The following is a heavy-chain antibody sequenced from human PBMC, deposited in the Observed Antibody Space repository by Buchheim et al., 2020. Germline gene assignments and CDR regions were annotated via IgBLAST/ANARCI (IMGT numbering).Heavy chain of an antibody. CDR1: GFTFSSYG. CDR2: ISYDGSNK. J-gene: IGHJ6*02. CDR3: AKDLTSADNGDYVYYYYGMDV. V-gene: IGHV3-30*18. Sequence: QVQLVESGGGVVQPGRSLRLSCAASGFTFSSYGMHWVRQAPGKGLEWVAVISYDGSNKYYADSVKGRFTISRDNSKNTLYLQMNSLRAEDTAVYYCAKDLTSADNGDYVYYYYGMDVWGQGTT. D-gene: IGHD4-17*01.